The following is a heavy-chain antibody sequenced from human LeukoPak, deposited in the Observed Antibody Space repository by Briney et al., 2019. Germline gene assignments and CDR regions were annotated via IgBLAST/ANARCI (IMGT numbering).Heavy chain of an antibody. CDR3: ARDDYLGY. D-gene: IGHD3-16*01. CDR1: GFAFSGYW. J-gene: IGHJ4*02. V-gene: IGHV3-7*05. CDR2: INQDGSAK. Sequence: GGSLRLSCAASGFAFSGYWMAWVRQAPGRGLEWVAHINQDGSAKNYVDPVKGRFTISRDSAKNSVYLQLDTLRAEDTAVYFCARDDYLGYWGQGTLVTVSS.